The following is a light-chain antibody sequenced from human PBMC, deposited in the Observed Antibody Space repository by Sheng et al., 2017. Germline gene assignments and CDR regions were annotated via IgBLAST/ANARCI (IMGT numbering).Light chain of an antibody. CDR1: QTITTY. V-gene: IGKV1-39*01. CDR3: QQSSSFPPT. Sequence: DIQMTQFPSSLSASVGDRVTITCRASQTITTYLNWYQQKPGKTPNLLIYGASTLQSGVPSRFSGSGSGTDFSLTISSLQPEDFATYYCQQSSSFPPTFGQGTKVEIK. CDR2: GAS. J-gene: IGKJ1*01.